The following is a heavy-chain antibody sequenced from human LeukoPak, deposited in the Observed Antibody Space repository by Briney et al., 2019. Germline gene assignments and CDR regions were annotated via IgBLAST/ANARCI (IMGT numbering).Heavy chain of an antibody. Sequence: SETLSLTCAVYGGSFSGYYWSWIRQPPGKGLEWIGYIYNSETTNYNPSLKSRVTISVDTSKNQFSLKLSSVTAADTAVYYCARDQRGWNYFDYWGQGTLVTVSS. V-gene: IGHV4-4*08. D-gene: IGHD1-1*01. J-gene: IGHJ4*02. CDR2: IYNSETT. CDR1: GGSFSGYY. CDR3: ARDQRGWNYFDY.